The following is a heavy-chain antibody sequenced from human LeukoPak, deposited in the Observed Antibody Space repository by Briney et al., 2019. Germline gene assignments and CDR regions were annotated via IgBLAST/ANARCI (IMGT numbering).Heavy chain of an antibody. J-gene: IGHJ4*02. D-gene: IGHD5-24*01. Sequence: PSETPSLTCAVSGGSISSGGYSWSWIRQPPGKGLEWIGYIYHSGSTYYNPSLKSRVTISVDRSKNQFSLKLSSVTAADTAVYYCASSFTEMATIKRPGFDYWGQGTLVTVSS. CDR2: IYHSGST. V-gene: IGHV4-30-2*01. CDR3: ASSFTEMATIKRPGFDY. CDR1: GGSISSGGYS.